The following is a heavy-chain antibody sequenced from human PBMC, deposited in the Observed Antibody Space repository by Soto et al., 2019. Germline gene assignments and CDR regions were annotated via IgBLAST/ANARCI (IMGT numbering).Heavy chain of an antibody. CDR3: ARDEGARYGWFDP. D-gene: IGHD1-20*01. J-gene: IGHJ5*02. Sequence: QVQLVQSGAEVKKPGSSVKVSCKASGGTFSSYTISWVRQAPGQGLEWMGRIIPILGIANNAQKFQGRVKITPDKSTSKPYMELSSLRSDDTGVYYCARDEGARYGWFDPGGHGSLVTVSS. CDR2: IIPILGIA. CDR1: GGTFSSYT. V-gene: IGHV1-69*08.